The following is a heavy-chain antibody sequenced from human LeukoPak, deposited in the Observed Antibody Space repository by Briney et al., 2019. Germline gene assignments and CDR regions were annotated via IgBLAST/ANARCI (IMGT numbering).Heavy chain of an antibody. CDR1: GFTFSTSA. Sequence: PGGSLRLSCAASGFTFSTSAMSWVRQVPGKGLEWVSVLYSGGSTYYADSVKGRFTISRDNAKNSLSLQMNSLKVEDTAVYYCARDHNGPYTFDYWGQGTLVTVSS. J-gene: IGHJ4*02. CDR2: LYSGGST. D-gene: IGHD2-2*02. CDR3: ARDHNGPYTFDY. V-gene: IGHV3-23*03.